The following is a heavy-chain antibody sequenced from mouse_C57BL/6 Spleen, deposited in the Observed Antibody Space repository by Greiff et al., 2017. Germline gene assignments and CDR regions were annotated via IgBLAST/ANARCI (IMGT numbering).Heavy chain of an antibody. J-gene: IGHJ1*03. CDR3: ARYSNDDWYFDV. CDR1: GFTFSSYA. Sequence: DVMLVESGGGLVKPGGSLKLSCAASGFTFSSYAMSWVRQTPEKRLEWVATISDGGSYTYYPDNVKGRFTISRDNAKNNLYLQMSHLKSEDTAMXYCARYSNDDWYFDVWGTGTTVTVSS. D-gene: IGHD2-12*01. CDR2: ISDGGSYT. V-gene: IGHV5-4*03.